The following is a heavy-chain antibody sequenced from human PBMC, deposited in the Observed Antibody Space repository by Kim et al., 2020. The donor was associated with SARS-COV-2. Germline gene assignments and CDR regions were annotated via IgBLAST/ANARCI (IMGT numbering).Heavy chain of an antibody. J-gene: IGHJ4*02. CDR1: GFIFSSYW. V-gene: IGHV3-7*01. Sequence: GGSLRLSCAASGFIFSSYWMSWVRQAPGKGLEWVANIKQDGSEKYYVDSVKGRFTISRDNAKNSLYLQMNSLRAEDTAVYYCARVSGRGYWGQGTLVTVSS. CDR3: ARVSGRGY. CDR2: IKQDGSEK. D-gene: IGHD3-10*01.